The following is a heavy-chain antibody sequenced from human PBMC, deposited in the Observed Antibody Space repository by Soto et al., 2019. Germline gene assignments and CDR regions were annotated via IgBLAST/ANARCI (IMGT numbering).Heavy chain of an antibody. CDR2: LNPDGSVT. Sequence: EVQLVESGGGLVQPGGSLRLSCGVSGLAFSTSWMAWVRQAPGKGPEWVAELNPDGSVTSYVDAVRSRVTISRDNAKNSVYLQMNSLRVEDTAIYYCARDPYFGAIDYWGRGTLVTVSP. V-gene: IGHV3-7*01. J-gene: IGHJ4*02. CDR3: ARDPYFGAIDY. CDR1: GLAFSTSW. D-gene: IGHD3-16*01.